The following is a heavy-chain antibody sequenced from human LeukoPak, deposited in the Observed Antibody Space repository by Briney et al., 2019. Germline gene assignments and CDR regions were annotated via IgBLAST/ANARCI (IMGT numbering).Heavy chain of an antibody. D-gene: IGHD3-22*01. Sequence: KPGGSLRLSCAASGFTFSTYSMNWVRQTPGKGLEWVSSISSRSTYTYYADSVKGRFTVSRDNAKNSLYLQMDGLRAEDTAVYYCAKNYYYDSSGYYHGDWGQGTLVTVSS. J-gene: IGHJ4*02. CDR2: ISSRSTYT. CDR1: GFTFSTYS. CDR3: AKNYYYDSSGYYHGD. V-gene: IGHV3-21*01.